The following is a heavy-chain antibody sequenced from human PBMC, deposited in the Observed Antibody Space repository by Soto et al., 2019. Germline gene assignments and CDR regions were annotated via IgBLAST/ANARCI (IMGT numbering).Heavy chain of an antibody. CDR2: INPYSANT. CDR3: ARVGAAAATQFDF. D-gene: IGHD6-13*01. CDR1: GYTFTSYG. V-gene: IGHV1-18*01. J-gene: IGHJ4*02. Sequence: ASVKVSCKASGYTFTSYGICWVRQAPGQGLEWMGWINPYSANTNYAQKVQGRVTLTTDTSTSTAYMELRSLRSDDTALYYCARVGAAAATQFDFWGQGTLVTSPQ.